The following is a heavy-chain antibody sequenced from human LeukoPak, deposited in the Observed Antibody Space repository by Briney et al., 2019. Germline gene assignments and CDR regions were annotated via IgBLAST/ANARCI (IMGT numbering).Heavy chain of an antibody. J-gene: IGHJ4*02. V-gene: IGHV4-39*01. CDR3: ARQTGSGLFILP. CDR2: IYYSGNT. Sequence: WVRQPRGKGLEWIGSIYYSGNTYYNASLKSQVSISIDTSKNQFSLRLTSVTAADTAVYYCARQTGSGLFILPGGQGTLVTVSS. D-gene: IGHD3/OR15-3a*01.